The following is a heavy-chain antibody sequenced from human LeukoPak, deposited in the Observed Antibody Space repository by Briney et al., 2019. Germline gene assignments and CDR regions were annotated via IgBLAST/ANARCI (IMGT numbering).Heavy chain of an antibody. V-gene: IGHV3-48*02. Sequence: GGSLRLSCAASGFTFSSYSMNWVRQAPGKGLEWVSYITLSSTTIYYADSVKGRFAISRDNAKNSLYLQVSSLRDEDTAVYYCARGHSMDVWGQGTTVTVSS. CDR3: ARGHSMDV. CDR1: GFTFSSYS. CDR2: ITLSSTTI. J-gene: IGHJ6*02.